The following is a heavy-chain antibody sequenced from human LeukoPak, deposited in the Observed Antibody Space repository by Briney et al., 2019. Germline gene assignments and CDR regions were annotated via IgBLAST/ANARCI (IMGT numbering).Heavy chain of an antibody. Sequence: GGSLRLSCAASGFTFSSYWMHWVRQAPGKGLVWVSRINSDGSSTTYADSVKGRFTISRDNAKNTLYLQMNSLRAEDTAVYYCARDGYSSSFYFDYWGQGTLVTVSS. J-gene: IGHJ4*02. CDR1: GFTFSSYW. V-gene: IGHV3-74*01. D-gene: IGHD6-6*01. CDR3: ARDGYSSSFYFDY. CDR2: INSDGSST.